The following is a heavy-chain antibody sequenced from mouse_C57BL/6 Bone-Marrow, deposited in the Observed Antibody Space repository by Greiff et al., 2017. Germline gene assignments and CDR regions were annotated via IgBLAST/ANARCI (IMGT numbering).Heavy chain of an antibody. D-gene: IGHD4-1*01. V-gene: IGHV3-6*01. CDR2: ISYDGSN. Sequence: EVQLQESGPGLVKPSQSLSLTCSVTGYSITSGYYWNWIRQFPGNKLEWVGYISYDGSNNYNPSLKNRISITRDTSKNQFFLKLNSVTTEDTATYYCARRSLNWDYFDYWGQGTTLTVAS. J-gene: IGHJ2*01. CDR3: ARRSLNWDYFDY. CDR1: GYSITSGYY.